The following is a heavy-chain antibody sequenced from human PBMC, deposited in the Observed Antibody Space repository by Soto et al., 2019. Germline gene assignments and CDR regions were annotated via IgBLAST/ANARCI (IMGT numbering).Heavy chain of an antibody. V-gene: IGHV4-34*01. Sequence: SETLSITCAVCGGSFSGYYWSLIRQPPGKGLEWIGEINHSGSTNYNPSLKSRVTISVDTSKNQFSLKLSSVTAADTAVYYCARGYCSSTSCYTRYYYYGMDVWGQWPTVTVS. CDR2: INHSGST. CDR1: GGSFSGYY. CDR3: ARGYCSSTSCYTRYYYYGMDV. D-gene: IGHD2-2*02. J-gene: IGHJ6*02.